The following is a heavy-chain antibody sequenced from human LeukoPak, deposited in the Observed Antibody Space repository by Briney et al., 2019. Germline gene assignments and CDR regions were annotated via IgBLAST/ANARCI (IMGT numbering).Heavy chain of an antibody. J-gene: IGHJ6*02. CDR2: ISSSSSYI. CDR3: ARSGFGEFYYGTDV. V-gene: IGHV3-21*01. CDR1: GFTFSIYS. Sequence: GGSLRLSCAASGFTFSIYSMNWVRQAPGKGLEWVSIISSSSSYIYNADSVKGRFTISRDNAKNSLYLQMNSLRAEDTAVYYCARSGFGEFYYGTDVWGQGTTVTVSS. D-gene: IGHD3-10*01.